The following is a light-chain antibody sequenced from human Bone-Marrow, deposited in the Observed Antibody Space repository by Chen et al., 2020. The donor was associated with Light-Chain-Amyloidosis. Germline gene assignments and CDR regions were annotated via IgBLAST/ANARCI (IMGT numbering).Light chain of an antibody. CDR2: GAS. CDR3: QQCCNSPPYT. Sequence: EIVLTQSPGTLTVSSWERATLSCRASQSFSSSYLAWYQQKPGQAPRLLIYGASSRATGIPDRFSVSGYGTDFTLTSSRLEPEEFAVYYCQQCCNSPPYTFGQGIKLEIK. CDR1: QSFSSSY. J-gene: IGKJ2*01. V-gene: IGKV3-20*01.